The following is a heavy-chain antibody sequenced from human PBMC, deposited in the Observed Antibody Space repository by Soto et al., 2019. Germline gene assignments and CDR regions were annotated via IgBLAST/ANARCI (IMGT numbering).Heavy chain of an antibody. CDR2: ISGSGGST. Sequence: GGSLRLSCAASGFTFSSYAMSWVRQAPGKGLEWVSAISGSGGSTYYADSVKGRFTISRDNSKNTLYLQMNSLRAEDTAVYYCAKDTQFVVVPAARKSGFDYWGQGTLVTVSS. CDR1: GFTFSSYA. V-gene: IGHV3-23*01. CDR3: AKDTQFVVVPAARKSGFDY. D-gene: IGHD2-2*01. J-gene: IGHJ4*02.